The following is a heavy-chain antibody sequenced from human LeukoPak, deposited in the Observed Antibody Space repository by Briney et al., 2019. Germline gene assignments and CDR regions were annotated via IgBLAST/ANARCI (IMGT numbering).Heavy chain of an antibody. Sequence: GESLQISCQGSGYSFTSYWIGWVRQMPGKGLEWMGIIYPGDSDTRYSPSFQGQVTISADKSISTAYLQWSSLKASDTAMYYCARWLTELNNWFDPWGQGTLVTVSS. CDR2: IYPGDSDT. D-gene: IGHD3-9*01. J-gene: IGHJ5*02. CDR3: ARWLTELNNWFDP. CDR1: GYSFTSYW. V-gene: IGHV5-51*01.